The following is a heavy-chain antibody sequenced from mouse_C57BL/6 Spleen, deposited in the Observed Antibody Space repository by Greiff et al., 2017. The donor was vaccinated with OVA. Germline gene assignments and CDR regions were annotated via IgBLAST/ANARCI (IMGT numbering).Heavy chain of an antibody. Sequence: VQLQQSGAELVRPGTSVKVSCKASGYAFTNYLIEWVKQRPGQGLEWIGVINPGSGGTNYNEKFKGKATLTADKSSSTAYMQLSSLTSEDSAVYFCARSETLYFDDWGKGTTLTVSS. CDR1: GYAFTNYL. V-gene: IGHV1-54*01. J-gene: IGHJ2*01. CDR2: INPGSGGT. CDR3: ARSETLYFDD.